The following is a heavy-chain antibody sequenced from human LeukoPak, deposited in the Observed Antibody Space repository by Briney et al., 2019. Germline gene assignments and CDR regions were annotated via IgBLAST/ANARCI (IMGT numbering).Heavy chain of an antibody. D-gene: IGHD4-11*01. Sequence: GRSLRLACVASGFTFTHYGFQWVRQTRGKGLEWVAIIWYDGTRENYADSVKGRFTISRDNSKNTLYLQMNSLRAEDTAVYFCARDYSVGGPGDWGQGTLVTVSS. CDR3: ARDYSVGGPGD. CDR1: GFTFTHYG. J-gene: IGHJ4*02. CDR2: IWYDGTRE. V-gene: IGHV3-33*01.